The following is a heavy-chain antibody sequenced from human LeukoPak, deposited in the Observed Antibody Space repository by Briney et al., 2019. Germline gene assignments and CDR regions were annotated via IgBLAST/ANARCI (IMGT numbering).Heavy chain of an antibody. Sequence: SGGSLRLSCAASGFTFISYAMTWVRQAPGKGLEWVAAINGGGDATNYADSVKGRFTISRDTSQNTLYLQMNSLRAEDTAVYYCAKDLIPTVTALNAFDIWGQGTMVTVSS. CDR3: AKDLIPTVTALNAFDI. CDR2: INGGGDAT. CDR1: GFTFISYA. V-gene: IGHV3-23*01. J-gene: IGHJ3*02. D-gene: IGHD2-21*02.